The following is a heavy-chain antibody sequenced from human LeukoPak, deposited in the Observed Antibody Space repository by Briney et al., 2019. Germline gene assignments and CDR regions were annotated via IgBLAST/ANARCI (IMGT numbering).Heavy chain of an antibody. Sequence: GGSLRLSCAASGFTVSSNYMSWVRQAPGKGLEWVSVIYSGGNTYYADSVKGRFTISRDNSKNTLYLQMNSLRAEDTAVYYCATSGWYQGIDYWGQGTLVTVSS. D-gene: IGHD6-19*01. CDR3: ATSGWYQGIDY. CDR1: GFTVSSNY. V-gene: IGHV3-53*01. J-gene: IGHJ4*02. CDR2: IYSGGNT.